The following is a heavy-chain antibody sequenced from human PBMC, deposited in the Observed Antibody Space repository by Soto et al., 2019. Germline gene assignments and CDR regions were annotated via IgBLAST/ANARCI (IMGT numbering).Heavy chain of an antibody. Sequence: GASVKVSCKASGGTFSSYAISWVRQAPGQGLEWMGGIIPIFGTANYAQKFQGRVTITADESTSTAYMELSSLRSEDTAVYYCAYYGGNSAPRIYYYGMDVWGQGTTVTVSS. J-gene: IGHJ6*02. V-gene: IGHV1-69*13. CDR3: AYYGGNSAPRIYYYGMDV. D-gene: IGHD4-17*01. CDR1: GGTFSSYA. CDR2: IIPIFGTA.